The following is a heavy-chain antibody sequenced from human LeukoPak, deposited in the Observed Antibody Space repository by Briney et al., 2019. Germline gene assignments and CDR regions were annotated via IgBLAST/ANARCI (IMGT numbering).Heavy chain of an antibody. V-gene: IGHV3-23*01. CDR1: GFTFSGYG. CDR3: AKGVGYCSGGSCQQFDY. J-gene: IGHJ4*02. D-gene: IGHD2-15*01. Sequence: GGSLRLSCAASGFTFSGYGMSWVRQAPGEGLKWVSAISGSGGSTYYADSVKGRITISRDNSKNTLYLQMNSLRAEDTAVYYCAKGVGYCSGGSCQQFDYWGQGTLVTVSS. CDR2: ISGSGGST.